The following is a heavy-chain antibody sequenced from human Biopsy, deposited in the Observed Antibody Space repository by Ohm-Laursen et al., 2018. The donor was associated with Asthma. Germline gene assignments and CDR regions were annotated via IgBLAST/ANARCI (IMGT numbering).Heavy chain of an antibody. CDR1: GDILSSFG. CDR3: ARAGALIVGATMGY. V-gene: IGHV1-46*01. J-gene: IGHJ4*02. Sequence: ASVKVSCKAHGDILSSFGIKWVRKAPGQGFEWMGIINPSGGSTSYAQKFQGRVTMTRDTSTSTVYMELSSLRSGDTAVYYCARAGALIVGATMGYWGQGTLVTVSS. CDR2: INPSGGST. D-gene: IGHD1-26*01.